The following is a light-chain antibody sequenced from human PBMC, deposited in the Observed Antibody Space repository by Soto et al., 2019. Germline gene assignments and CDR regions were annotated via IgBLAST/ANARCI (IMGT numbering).Light chain of an antibody. CDR1: QSVRSN. V-gene: IGKV3-15*01. CDR3: QQYNNWPRT. J-gene: IGKJ1*01. CDR2: GAS. Sequence: VVLTQSPATLSVSPGERATLSCKASQSVRSNLAWYQHKPGQAPRLLIYGASTRATGIPARFSGSASGTDFTLTISSLQSEDFAIYYCQQYNNWPRTFGQGTAVEIK.